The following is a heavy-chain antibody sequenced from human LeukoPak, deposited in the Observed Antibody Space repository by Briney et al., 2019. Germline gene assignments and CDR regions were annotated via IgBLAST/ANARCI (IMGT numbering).Heavy chain of an antibody. Sequence: GGSLRLSCAASGFTFSDYYMSWLRQAPGKGLEWVSGISGRGDITFYADSLKGRFTISRDNSKSTLYLQMTSLGAEDTAVYYCAQGRGDVGDPSGFDIWGQGTMVTVSS. CDR2: ISGRGDIT. CDR3: AQGRGDVGDPSGFDI. CDR1: GFTFSDYY. J-gene: IGHJ3*02. D-gene: IGHD1-26*01. V-gene: IGHV3-23*01.